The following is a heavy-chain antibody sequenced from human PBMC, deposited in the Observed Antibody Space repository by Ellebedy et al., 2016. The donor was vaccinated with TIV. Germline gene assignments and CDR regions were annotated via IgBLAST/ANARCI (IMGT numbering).Heavy chain of an antibody. D-gene: IGHD3-3*01. CDR3: ALAPEPLEWYSAQYYFDY. Sequence: SGPTLVXPTQTLTLTCTFSGFSLSTSGVGVGWIRQPPGKALEWLALIYWNDDKRYSPSLKSRLTITKDTSKNQVVLTMTNMDPVDTATYYCALAPEPLEWYSAQYYFDYWGQGTLVTVSS. CDR1: GFSLSTSGVG. J-gene: IGHJ4*02. V-gene: IGHV2-5*01. CDR2: IYWNDDK.